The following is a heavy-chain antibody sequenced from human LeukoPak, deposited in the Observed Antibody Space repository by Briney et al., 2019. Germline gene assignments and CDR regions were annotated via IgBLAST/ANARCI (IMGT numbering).Heavy chain of an antibody. CDR1: GFTVSSNY. V-gene: IGHV3-21*01. D-gene: IGHD3-9*01. J-gene: IGHJ4*02. CDR3: AREDILTGYYAY. CDR2: ISSSSSYI. Sequence: GGSLRLSCAASGFTVSSNYMSWVRQAPGKGLEWVSSISSSSSYIYYADSVKGRFTISRDNAKNSLYLQMNSLRAEDTAVYYCAREDILTGYYAYWGQGTLVTVSS.